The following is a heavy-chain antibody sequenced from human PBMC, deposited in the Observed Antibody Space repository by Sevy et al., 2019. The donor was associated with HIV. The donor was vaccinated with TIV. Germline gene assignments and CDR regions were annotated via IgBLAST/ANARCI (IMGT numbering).Heavy chain of an antibody. D-gene: IGHD6-13*01. J-gene: IGHJ6*03. CDR3: AKGDSSSWYNAYMDV. CDR2: ISGVGGTT. CDR1: GFIFSSYV. Sequence: GGSLRLSCAASGFIFSSYVMNWVRQAPGKGLEWVSGISGVGGTTYYADSVKGRFTISRENSKNTLYLQMNSLRVEDKDISYCAKGDSSSWYNAYMDVWGKGTTVTVSS. V-gene: IGHV3-23*01.